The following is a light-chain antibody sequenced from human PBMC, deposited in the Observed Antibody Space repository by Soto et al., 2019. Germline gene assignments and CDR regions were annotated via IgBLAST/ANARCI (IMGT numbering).Light chain of an antibody. CDR1: QTIDSW. Sequence: DIQMTQSPSTLSGSVGDRVTITCRASQTIDSWLAWYQQRPGKPPNLLIYKASTLASGVPSRFIGSGSGTDFTLTISSLQPGDFATYYSQQSYSNPITFGQWTHWRL. V-gene: IGKV1-5*03. CDR3: QQSYSNPIT. CDR2: KAS. J-gene: IGKJ5*01.